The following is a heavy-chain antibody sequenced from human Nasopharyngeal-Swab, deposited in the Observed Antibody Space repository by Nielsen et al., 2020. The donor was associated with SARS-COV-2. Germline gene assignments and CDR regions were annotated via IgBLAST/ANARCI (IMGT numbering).Heavy chain of an antibody. CDR2: IYCSGST. CDR1: GGSISSGGYY. Sequence: SETLSLTCTVSGGSISSGGYYWSWIRQHPGKGLEWIGYIYCSGSTYYNPSLKSRVTISVDTSKNQFSLKLSSVTAADTAVYYCARLNGIAAAGTGWFDPWGQGTLVTVSS. V-gene: IGHV4-31*03. J-gene: IGHJ5*02. CDR3: ARLNGIAAAGTGWFDP. D-gene: IGHD6-13*01.